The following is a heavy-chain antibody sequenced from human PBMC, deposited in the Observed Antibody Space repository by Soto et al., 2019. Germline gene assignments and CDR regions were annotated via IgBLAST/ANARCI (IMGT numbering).Heavy chain of an antibody. J-gene: IGHJ6*02. V-gene: IGHV4-34*01. CDR3: ARGEHGMDV. CDR1: GGSFSGYY. CDR2: INHSGST. Sequence: PSETLSLTCAVYGGSFSGYYWSWIRQPPGKGLEWIGEINHSGSTNYNPSLKSRVTISVNTSKNQFSLKLSSVTAADTAVYYCARGEHGMDVWGQGTTVTVSS.